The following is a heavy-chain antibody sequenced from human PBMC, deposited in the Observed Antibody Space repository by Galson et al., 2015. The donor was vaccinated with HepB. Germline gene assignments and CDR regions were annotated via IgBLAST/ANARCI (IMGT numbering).Heavy chain of an antibody. J-gene: IGHJ4*02. CDR3: ARDTSRYSPYYFDY. CDR2: INSDGSST. V-gene: IGHV3-74*01. Sequence: SLRLSCAASGFTFSSYWMHWVRHAPGKGLVWVSRINSDGSSTSYADSVKGRFTISRDNAKNTLYLQMNSLRAEDTAVYYCARDTSRYSPYYFDYWGQGTLVTVSS. CDR1: GFTFSSYW. D-gene: IGHD1-26*01.